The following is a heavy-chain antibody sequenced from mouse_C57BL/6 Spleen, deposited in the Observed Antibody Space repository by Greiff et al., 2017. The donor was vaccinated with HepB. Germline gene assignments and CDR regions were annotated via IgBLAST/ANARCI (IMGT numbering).Heavy chain of an antibody. CDR1: GYTFTDYY. CDR2: IYPGSGNT. J-gene: IGHJ1*03. Sequence: VQLQESGAELVRPGASVKLSCKASGYTFTDYYINWVKQRPGQGLEWIARIYPGSGNTYYNEKFKGKATLTAEKSSSTAYMQLSSLTSEDSAVYFCARGDGSRGRYFDVWGTGTTVTVSS. D-gene: IGHD1-1*01. CDR3: ARGDGSRGRYFDV. V-gene: IGHV1-76*01.